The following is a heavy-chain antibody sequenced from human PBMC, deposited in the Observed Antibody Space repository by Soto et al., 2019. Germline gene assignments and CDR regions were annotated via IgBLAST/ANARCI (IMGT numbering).Heavy chain of an antibody. D-gene: IGHD3-16*02. CDR2: ISGSGGST. V-gene: IGHV3-23*01. J-gene: IGHJ6*03. CDR1: GFTFSSYA. CDR3: AKGFEGDYIWGSYRYTDYYYYMDV. Sequence: GGSLRLSCAASGFTFSSYAMSWVRQAPGKGLEWVSAISGSGGSTYYADSVKGRFTISRDNSKNTLYLQMNSLKAEDTAVYYCAKGFEGDYIWGSYRYTDYYYYMDVWGKGTTVTVSS.